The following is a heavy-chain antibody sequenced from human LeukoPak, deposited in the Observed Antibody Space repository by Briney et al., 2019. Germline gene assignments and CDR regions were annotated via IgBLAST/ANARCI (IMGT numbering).Heavy chain of an antibody. CDR1: GYTFTSYY. D-gene: IGHD2-15*01. Sequence: GASVKVSCKASGYTFTSYYMQWVRQAPGQGLEWMGIINPSGGSTSYVQKFQGRVTMTRDTSTSTVYMELSSLRSEDTAVYYCACVRCSGGRCYSPSDYWGQGILVTVSS. CDR2: INPSGGST. CDR3: ACVRCSGGRCYSPSDY. J-gene: IGHJ4*02. V-gene: IGHV1-46*01.